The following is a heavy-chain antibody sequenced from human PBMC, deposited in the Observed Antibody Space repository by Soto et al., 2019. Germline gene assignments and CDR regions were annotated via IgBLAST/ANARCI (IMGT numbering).Heavy chain of an antibody. CDR1: GFTFSSYA. CDR2: ISGSGGSK. CDR3: AKASGIAVAYNWFDP. J-gene: IGHJ5*02. Sequence: GGSLRLSCAASGFTFSSYAMNWVRQAPGKGLEWVSAISGSGGSKYYAGSVKGRFTISRDSSKNTLYLQMNSLRAEDTAVYYCAKASGIAVAYNWFDPWGQGTLVTVSS. D-gene: IGHD6-19*01. V-gene: IGHV3-23*01.